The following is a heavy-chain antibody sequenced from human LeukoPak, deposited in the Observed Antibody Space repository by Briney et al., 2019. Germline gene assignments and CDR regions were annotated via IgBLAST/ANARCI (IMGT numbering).Heavy chain of an antibody. CDR1: GFAFSTYA. D-gene: IGHD5-12*01. V-gene: IGHV3-23*01. J-gene: IGHJ3*02. CDR2: ISDDSTYR. CDR3: AKDKTGYHAFDI. Sequence: GGSLRLSCAASGFAFSTYAMGWVRQAPGKGLEWVSSISDDSTYRFYGDSVKGRCTISRDNSKNTLYLQMNSLRAEDTAVYYCAKDKTGYHAFDIWGQGTMVTVSS.